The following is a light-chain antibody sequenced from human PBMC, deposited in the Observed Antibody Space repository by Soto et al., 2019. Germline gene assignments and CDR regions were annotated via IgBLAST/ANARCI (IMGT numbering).Light chain of an antibody. Sequence: ETVLTQSPGTLSLSPGERATLSCRASQSVFASQLAWYQQKPGQSPRLLIHGASTRATGIPDRFGGSGSGTDFTLTGRRLEPEDFAVYYGNQYGNPTHTFGQRTKLEI. J-gene: IGKJ2*01. CDR2: GAS. CDR1: QSVFASQ. V-gene: IGKV3-20*01. CDR3: NQYGNPTHT.